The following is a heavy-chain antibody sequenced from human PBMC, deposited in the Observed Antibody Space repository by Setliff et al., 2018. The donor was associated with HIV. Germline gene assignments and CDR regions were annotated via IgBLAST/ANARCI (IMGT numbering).Heavy chain of an antibody. D-gene: IGHD5-12*01. CDR3: AKDPRAAVATICDY. CDR1: GFTFSRYG. J-gene: IGHJ4*02. Sequence: PGGSLRLSCAASGFTFSRYGMHWVRQAPGKGLEWVAFISYDGSNKYYADSVKGRFTISRDNDKNSVHLQMTSLRAEDTAVYYCAKDPRAAVATICDYWGQGTLVTVSS. V-gene: IGHV3-30*18. CDR2: ISYDGSNK.